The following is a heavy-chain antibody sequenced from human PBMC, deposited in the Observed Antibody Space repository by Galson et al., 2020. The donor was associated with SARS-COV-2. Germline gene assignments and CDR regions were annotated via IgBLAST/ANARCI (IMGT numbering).Heavy chain of an antibody. V-gene: IGHV1-2*02. CDR2: INPNSCGT. J-gene: IGHJ6*02. D-gene: IGHD6-13*01. CDR1: GYTFTGYY. CDR3: ARLYSSSSWNDCYYDGMEV. Sequence: ASVKVSCKASGYTFTGYYMHWVRQAPGQGLEWMGLINPNSCGTNYAQKFQGRVTMTRDTSISTAYMELSKLRYDDTAVYYCARLYSSSSWNDCYYDGMEVWNQGNRVIGTS.